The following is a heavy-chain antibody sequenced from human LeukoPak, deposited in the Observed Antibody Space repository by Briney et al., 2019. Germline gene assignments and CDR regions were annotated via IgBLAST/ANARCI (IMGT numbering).Heavy chain of an antibody. CDR1: GDSTSSYY. J-gene: IGHJ4*02. CDR3: AGGRRDESNYRPFDY. D-gene: IGHD5-24*01. V-gene: IGHV4-59*01. Sequence: SETLSLTCTVSGDSTSSYYWSWIRQPPGKGLEWIGYIYDNGKSNYNPSLTTRVTISVDTFKNQFSLMLASVPDADTAVYYWAGGRRDESNYRPFDYWGQGILVTVSS. CDR2: IYDNGKS.